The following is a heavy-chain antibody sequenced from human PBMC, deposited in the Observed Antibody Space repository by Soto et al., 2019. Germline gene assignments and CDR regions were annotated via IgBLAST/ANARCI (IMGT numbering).Heavy chain of an antibody. J-gene: IGHJ6*02. CDR1: VFTFSSYA. CDR3: ARDLLLIRVWRRRYRGTPSNCSSTSCYVLYYYYGMDV. CDR2: ISYDGSNK. D-gene: IGHD2-2*01. V-gene: IGHV3-30-3*01. Sequence: QVQLVESGGGVVQPGRSLRLSCAASVFTFSSYAMHWVRQAPDKGLEWVAVISYDGSNKYYADSVKGRFTISRDNSKNTLYLQMNSLRAEDTAVYYCARDLLLIRVWRRRYRGTPSNCSSTSCYVLYYYYGMDVWGQGTTVTVSS.